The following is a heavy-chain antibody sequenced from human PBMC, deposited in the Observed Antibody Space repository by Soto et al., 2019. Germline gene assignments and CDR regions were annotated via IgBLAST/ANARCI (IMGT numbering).Heavy chain of an antibody. D-gene: IGHD3-9*01. J-gene: IGHJ4*02. V-gene: IGHV4-39*07. Sequence: SSETLSLTCTVSGGSISSSSYYWGWIRQPPGKGLEWIGSIYYSGSTYYNPSLKSRVTISVDTSKNQFSLKLSAVTAADTAVYFCARTTFYDIFTAYYSLFDYWGQGTLVTVSS. CDR2: IYYSGST. CDR3: ARTTFYDIFTAYYSLFDY. CDR1: GGSISSSSYY.